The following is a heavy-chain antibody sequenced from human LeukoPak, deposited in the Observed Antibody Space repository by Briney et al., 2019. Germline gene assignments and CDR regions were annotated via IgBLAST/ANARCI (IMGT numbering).Heavy chain of an antibody. CDR2: IYTTGKT. V-gene: IGHV4-4*07. J-gene: IGHJ4*02. D-gene: IGHD3-16*01. CDR3: ARHGYTASHYFLDY. CDR1: SGSINSYY. Sequence: PSETLSLTCTVSSGSINSYYWGWVRQPAGRGLEWIGRIYTTGKTDYNPSLRSRLTMSVDTSKRQFSLNLTSVTAADTAIYYCARHGYTASHYFLDYWSQGTLVTVSS.